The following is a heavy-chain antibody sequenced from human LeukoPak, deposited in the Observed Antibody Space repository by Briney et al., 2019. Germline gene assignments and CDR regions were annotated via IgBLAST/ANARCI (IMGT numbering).Heavy chain of an antibody. J-gene: IGHJ4*02. CDR1: GFTISSNY. CDR2: IYSDSST. V-gene: IGHV3-53*01. D-gene: IGHD3-16*01. CDR3: ARDHRLGGS. Sequence: GGSLRLSCAASGFTISSNYMTWVRQARGKGLEWVSVIYSDSSTFYADSVKGRFTISRDNSKNTLYLQMNSLRAEDTAVYYCARDHRLGGSWGQGTLVFVSS.